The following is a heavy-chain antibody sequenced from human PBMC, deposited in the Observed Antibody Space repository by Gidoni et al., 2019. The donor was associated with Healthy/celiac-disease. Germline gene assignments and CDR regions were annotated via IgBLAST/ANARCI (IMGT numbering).Heavy chain of an antibody. CDR3: ATSFGASHLFDY. CDR1: AWSFSGYS. V-gene: IGHV4-34*01. CDR2: INHSGST. J-gene: IGHJ4*02. D-gene: IGHD3-10*01. Sequence: QVQLQQCGAGLFKPSEHQSLTCSISAWSFSGYSWSWIRQPPGKGLEWIGEINHSGSTNSNPSLQSRVTISVDTSKNQFSLKLSSVTAADTAVYYCATSFGASHLFDYWGQGTLVTVSS.